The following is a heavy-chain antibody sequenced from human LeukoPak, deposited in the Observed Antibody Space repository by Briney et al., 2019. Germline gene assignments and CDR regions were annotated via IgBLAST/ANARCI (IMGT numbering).Heavy chain of an antibody. CDR3: AKAYGTNGYYQLPIDF. CDR1: GYTLTELS. V-gene: IGHV1-24*01. J-gene: IGHJ4*02. CDR2: FDPEDGEI. Sequence: ASVKVSCKGSGYTLTELSMHWVRQAPGKGLEWMGGFDPEDGEIIYAQRFQGRVTMTEDTSTDTAYMELSRLRSEDTAMYYCAKAYGTNGYYQLPIDFWGQGTLVTVSS. D-gene: IGHD3-22*01.